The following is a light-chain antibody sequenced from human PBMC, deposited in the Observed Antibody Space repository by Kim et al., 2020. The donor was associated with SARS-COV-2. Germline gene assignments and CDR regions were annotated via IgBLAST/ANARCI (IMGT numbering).Light chain of an antibody. CDR2: WAS. CDR3: QQCYSPPKT. CDR1: ESVVFSSNNTNC. Sequence: RDNIKSTSSESVVFSSNNTNCLGWYQQNPRQPTRLLITWASVRESCVHDRLSGSGSGTDFTLTISSLQAEDVAVYYSQQCYSPPKTFGQGTKLEI. J-gene: IGKJ2*01. V-gene: IGKV4-1*01.